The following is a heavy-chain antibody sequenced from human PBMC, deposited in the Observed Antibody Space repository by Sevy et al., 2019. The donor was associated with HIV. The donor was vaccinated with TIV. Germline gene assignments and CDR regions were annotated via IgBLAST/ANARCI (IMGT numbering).Heavy chain of an antibody. J-gene: IGHJ6*02. Sequence: GGSLRLSCGASGFTFSSYDMHWVRQAAGKGLEWVSGIGSGGDAYYPGSVKGRFTISRENGKNSLYLQMISVRAGDTAVYYCARSGGDSDCGMDVWGQGTMVTVSS. CDR3: ARSGGDSDCGMDV. V-gene: IGHV3-13*01. D-gene: IGHD3-16*01. CDR2: IGSGGDA. CDR1: GFTFSSYD.